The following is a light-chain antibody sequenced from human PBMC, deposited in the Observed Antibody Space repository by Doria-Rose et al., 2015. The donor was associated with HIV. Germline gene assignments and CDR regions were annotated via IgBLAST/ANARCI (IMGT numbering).Light chain of an antibody. V-gene: IGKV3-15*01. J-gene: IGKJ4*01. CDR2: GAS. Sequence: TPSPTTLSVSPGERATLSCRASQSISNNLAWYQQKPGQAPRLLIYGASTRATGIPARFSGSGSGTEFTLTVSSLHSEDFAVYYCQQYNKWPPLTFGGGTKVVIK. CDR1: QSISNN. CDR3: QQYNKWPPLT.